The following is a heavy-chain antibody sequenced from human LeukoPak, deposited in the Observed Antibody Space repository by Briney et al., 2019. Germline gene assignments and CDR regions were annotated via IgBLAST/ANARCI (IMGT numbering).Heavy chain of an antibody. V-gene: IGHV3-23*01. J-gene: IGHJ3*02. Sequence: GGTLRLSCEASGFTFSTYGMNWVRQAPGKGLEWVSAISGSGGSTYYADSVKGRFTISRDNSKNTLYLQMNSLRAEDTAVYYCAKERLRWNPLDAFDIWGQGTMVTVSS. D-gene: IGHD4-23*01. CDR2: ISGSGGST. CDR1: GFTFSTYG. CDR3: AKERLRWNPLDAFDI.